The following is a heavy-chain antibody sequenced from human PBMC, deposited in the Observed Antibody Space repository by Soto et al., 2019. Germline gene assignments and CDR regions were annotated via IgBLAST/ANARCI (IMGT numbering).Heavy chain of an antibody. J-gene: IGHJ6*03. CDR3: ARGYCSGGSCYGHYYYMDV. CDR2: IIPILGIA. D-gene: IGHD2-15*01. V-gene: IGHV1-69*02. Sequence: QVQLVQSGAEVKKPGSSVKVSCKASGGTFSSYTISWVRQAPGQGLEWMGRIIPILGIANYAQKFQGRVTITEDKSTSTAYMELSSLRSEDTAVYYCARGYCSGGSCYGHYYYMDVWGKGTTVTVSS. CDR1: GGTFSSYT.